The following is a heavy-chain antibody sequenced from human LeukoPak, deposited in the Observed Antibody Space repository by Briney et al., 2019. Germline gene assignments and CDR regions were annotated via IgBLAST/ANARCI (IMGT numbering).Heavy chain of an antibody. CDR2: IYYSGST. D-gene: IGHD4-17*01. CDR3: ARAENGGDYADAEYFQH. J-gene: IGHJ1*01. Sequence: SETLSLTCTVSVGSISRGDYYWSWIRQPPGKGLEWIGYIYYSGSTYYNPSLKSRVTISVDTSKNQFSLKLSSVTAADTAVYYCARAENGGDYADAEYFQHWGQGTLVTVSS. V-gene: IGHV4-30-4*01. CDR1: VGSISRGDYY.